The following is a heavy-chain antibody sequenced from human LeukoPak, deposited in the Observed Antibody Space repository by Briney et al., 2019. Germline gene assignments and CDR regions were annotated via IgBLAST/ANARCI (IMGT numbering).Heavy chain of an antibody. Sequence: PSETLSPTCTVSGGSMSRYYWSWIRQPAGEGLEWIGRIYSSGSTHYNPSLESRVTISVDTSKNQFSLKVTYVTAADTAVYYCARTSATAATYFDYWGQGTLVTVSS. J-gene: IGHJ4*02. CDR1: GGSMSRYY. CDR2: IYSSGST. CDR3: ARTSATAATYFDY. V-gene: IGHV4-4*07. D-gene: IGHD1-26*01.